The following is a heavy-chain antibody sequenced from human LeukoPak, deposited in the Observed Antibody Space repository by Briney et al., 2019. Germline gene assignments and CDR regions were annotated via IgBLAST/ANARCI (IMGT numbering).Heavy chain of an antibody. V-gene: IGHV4-59*12. D-gene: IGHD1-26*01. CDR3: ARDGGSGSFSGWFDP. CDR2: IYYSGST. J-gene: IGHJ5*02. Sequence: PSETLSLTCTVSGGSISSYYWSWIRQPPGKGLEWIGYIYYSGSTNYNPSLKSRVTISVDTSKNQFSLKLSSVTAADTAVYYCARDGGSGSFSGWFDPWGQGTLVTVSS. CDR1: GGSISSYY.